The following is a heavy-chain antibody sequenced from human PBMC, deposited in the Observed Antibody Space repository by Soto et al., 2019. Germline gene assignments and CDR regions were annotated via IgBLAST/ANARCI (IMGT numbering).Heavy chain of an antibody. J-gene: IGHJ5*02. D-gene: IGHD2-2*01. CDR2: INPSGGST. CDR3: ARVDGFCSSTSCYEVWFDP. V-gene: IGHV1-46*01. CDR1: GYTFTSYD. Sequence: QVQLVQSGAEVKKPGASVKVSCKASGYTFTSYDMHWVRQAPGQGLEWMGIINPSGGSTSYAQKFQGRVTMTRDTSTSTVYMELSSLRSEDTAVYYCARVDGFCSSTSCYEVWFDPWGQGTLVTVSS.